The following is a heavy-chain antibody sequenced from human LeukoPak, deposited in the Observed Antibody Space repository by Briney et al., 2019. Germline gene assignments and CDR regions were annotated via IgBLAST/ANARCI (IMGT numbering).Heavy chain of an antibody. J-gene: IGHJ4*02. CDR3: ARPPRTPSFDS. D-gene: IGHD1/OR15-1a*01. CDR1: GGSISSYY. CDR2: IYYSGST. Sequence: IPSETLSLTCTVSGGSISSYYWSWIRQPPGKGLEWIGYIYYSGSTNYNPSLKSRVTISVDTSKNQFSLKLSSVTAADTAVYYCARPPRTPSFDSWAQETWVTVSS. V-gene: IGHV4-59*01.